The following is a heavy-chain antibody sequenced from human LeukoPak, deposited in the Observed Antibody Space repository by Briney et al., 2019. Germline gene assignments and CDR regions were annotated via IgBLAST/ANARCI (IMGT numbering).Heavy chain of an antibody. CDR2: ISYDGSTK. V-gene: IGHV3-30-3*01. CDR1: GFTFSGYY. J-gene: IGHJ4*02. Sequence: GGSLRLSCAASGFTFSGYYMSWIRQAPGKGLEWVAVISYDGSTKYYADSVKGRFTISRDNSKNTLYLQMSSLRAEDTAVYYCASGSLEMTTLTYSFDYWGQGTLVTVSS. D-gene: IGHD5-24*01. CDR3: ASGSLEMTTLTYSFDY.